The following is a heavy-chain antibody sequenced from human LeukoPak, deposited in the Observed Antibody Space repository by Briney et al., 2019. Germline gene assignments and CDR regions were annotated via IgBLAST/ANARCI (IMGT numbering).Heavy chain of an antibody. J-gene: IGHJ5*02. CDR3: ARDRAYYDSSGYYPFDP. D-gene: IGHD3-22*01. V-gene: IGHV4-59*01. CDR2: IYYSGST. Sequence: PSETLCLTCTVSGGSISSYYWSWIRQPPGKGLEWIGYIYYSGSTNYNPSLKSRVTISVDTSKNQFSLKLSSVTAADTAVYYCARDRAYYDSSGYYPFDPWGQGTLVTVSS. CDR1: GGSISSYY.